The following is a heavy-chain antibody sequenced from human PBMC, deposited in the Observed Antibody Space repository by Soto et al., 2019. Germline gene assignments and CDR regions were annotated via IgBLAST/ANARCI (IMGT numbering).Heavy chain of an antibody. V-gene: IGHV3-33*01. CDR1: GFTFSSYG. Sequence: GGSLRLSCAASGFTFSSYGMHWVRQAPGKGLEWVAVIWYDGSNKYYADSVKGRFTISRDNSKNTLYLQMNSLRAEDTAVYYCAREWGVSIIGTLGSWGQGTLVTVSS. CDR3: AREWGVSIIGTLGS. D-gene: IGHD1-20*01. J-gene: IGHJ5*02. CDR2: IWYDGSNK.